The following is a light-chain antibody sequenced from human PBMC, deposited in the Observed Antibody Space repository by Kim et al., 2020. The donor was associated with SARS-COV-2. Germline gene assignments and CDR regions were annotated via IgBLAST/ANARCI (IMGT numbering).Light chain of an antibody. V-gene: IGLV1-44*01. J-gene: IGLJ2*01. CDR2: SNN. CDR3: AAWDDSLNGYVV. CDR1: SSNIGSNT. Sequence: ELTQPPSASGTPGQRVTISCSGSSSNIGSNTVNWYQQLPGTAPQLLIYSNNQRPSGVPDRCSGSKSGTSASLAISGLQSEDEADYYCAAWDDSLNGYVVFGGGTQLTVL.